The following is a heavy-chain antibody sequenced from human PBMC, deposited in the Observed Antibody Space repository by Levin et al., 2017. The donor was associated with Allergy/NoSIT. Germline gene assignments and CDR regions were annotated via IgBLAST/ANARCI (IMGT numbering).Heavy chain of an antibody. CDR2: ISSSSSSI. Sequence: GESLKISCAASGFTFSSYSMNWVRQAPGKGLEWVSYISSSSSSIYYADSVKGRFTISRDNAKNSLYLQMNSLRDEDTAVYYCARSYYDSRPWDDYWRQGTLVTVSS. J-gene: IGHJ4*02. V-gene: IGHV3-48*02. CDR3: ARSYYDSRPWDDY. D-gene: IGHD3-22*01. CDR1: GFTFSSYS.